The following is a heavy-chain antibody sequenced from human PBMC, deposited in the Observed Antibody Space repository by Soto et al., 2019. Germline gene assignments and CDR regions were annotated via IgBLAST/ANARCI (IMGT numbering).Heavy chain of an antibody. D-gene: IGHD3-3*01. J-gene: IGHJ4*02. CDR3: ARAYYDFWSGYYTSFDY. CDR2: ISAYNGNT. V-gene: IGHV1-18*04. Sequence: QVQLVQSGAEVKKPGASVKVSCKASGYTFTSYGISWVRQAPGQGLEWMGWISAYNGNTNYAQKLQGRVTMTTDTSTSTAYMELRSLRSDDTAVYYCARAYYDFWSGYYTSFDYWGQGTLVTVSS. CDR1: GYTFTSYG.